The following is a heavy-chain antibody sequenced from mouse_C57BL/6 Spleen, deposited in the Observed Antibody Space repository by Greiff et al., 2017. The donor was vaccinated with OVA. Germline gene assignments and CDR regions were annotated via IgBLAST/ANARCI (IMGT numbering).Heavy chain of an antibody. Sequence: EVHLVESGGGLVKPGGSLKLSCAASGFTFSDYGMHWVRQAPEKGLEWVAYISSGSSTIYYADTVKGRFTISRDNAKNTLFLQMTSLRSEDTAMYYCARQGDPAMDYWGQGTSVTVSS. J-gene: IGHJ4*01. CDR1: GFTFSDYG. CDR3: ARQGDPAMDY. V-gene: IGHV5-17*01. D-gene: IGHD2-13*01. CDR2: ISSGSSTI.